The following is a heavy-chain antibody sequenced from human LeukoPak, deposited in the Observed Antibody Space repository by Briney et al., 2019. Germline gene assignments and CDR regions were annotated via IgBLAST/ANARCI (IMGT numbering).Heavy chain of an antibody. D-gene: IGHD3-9*01. Sequence: SETLSLTCAVSIYSISSTNWWGWIRQPPGKGLEWIGDIYYSGTTYYNPSLKSRVTMSVDTSKNQFSLKLNSVTAVDTAVYYCARNTYYNILTGYYGYFDLWGRGTLVTVSS. CDR1: IYSISSTNW. V-gene: IGHV4-28*01. CDR3: ARNTYYNILTGYYGYFDL. J-gene: IGHJ2*01. CDR2: IYYSGTT.